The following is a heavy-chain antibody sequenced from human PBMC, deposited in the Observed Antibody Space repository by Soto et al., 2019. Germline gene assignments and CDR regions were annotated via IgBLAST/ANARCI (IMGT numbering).Heavy chain of an antibody. V-gene: IGHV4-39*07. J-gene: IGHJ6*02. CDR3: ARDSTDFWSGYYYYGMDV. CDR1: GGSISSSSYY. Sequence: SETLSLTCTVSGGSISSSSYYWGWIRQPPGKGLEWIGSIYYSGSTYYNPALKSRFTISVDTSKNQFSLQLSSVTAADTAVYYCARDSTDFWSGYYYYGMDVWGQGTTVTVSS. D-gene: IGHD3-3*01. CDR2: IYYSGST.